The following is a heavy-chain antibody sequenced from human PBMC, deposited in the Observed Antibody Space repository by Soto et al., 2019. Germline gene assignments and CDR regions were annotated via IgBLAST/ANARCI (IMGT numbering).Heavy chain of an antibody. CDR2: IYPGYSDT. D-gene: IGHD2-2*01. CDR1: GYSFTNYW. J-gene: IGHJ5*02. CDR3: ARHDLCSTNICDNWFDT. V-gene: IGHV5-51*01. Sequence: PGESLKISCKGSGYSFTNYWIDWVRQTPGKGLEWIGSIYPGYSDTRYSPSFQGQVTISVDKSISTAYLQWSSLKASDTPMYYCARHDLCSTNICDNWFDTWGQGTLVTVSS.